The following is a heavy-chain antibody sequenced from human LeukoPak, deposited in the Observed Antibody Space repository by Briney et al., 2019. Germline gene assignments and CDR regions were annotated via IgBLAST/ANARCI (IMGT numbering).Heavy chain of an antibody. CDR3: ARGRLLVRRAYYCYYMDV. Sequence: SVKVSCKASGGTFSSYAISWVRQAPGQGLEWMGRIIPILGIANYAQKFQGRVTITADKSTSTAYMGLSSLRSEDTAVYYCARGRLLVRRAYYCYYMDVWGKGTTVTVSS. CDR1: GGTFSSYA. D-gene: IGHD6-6*01. J-gene: IGHJ6*03. CDR2: IIPILGIA. V-gene: IGHV1-69*04.